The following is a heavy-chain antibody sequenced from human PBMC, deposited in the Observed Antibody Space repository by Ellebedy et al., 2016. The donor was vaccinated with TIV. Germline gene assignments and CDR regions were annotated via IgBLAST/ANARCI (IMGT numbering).Heavy chain of an antibody. CDR3: ARTSTMTTFGASDF. V-gene: IGHV3-23*01. D-gene: IGHD3-16*01. J-gene: IGHJ3*01. CDR2: ISGSGGST. CDR1: GFSFGTFW. Sequence: GESLKISCEASGFSFGTFWMNWVRQAPGKGLEWVSAISGSGGSTYYADSVKGRFTISRDKSKNTLYLQLNSLRAEDAALYYCARTSTMTTFGASDFWGQGTMVTVSS.